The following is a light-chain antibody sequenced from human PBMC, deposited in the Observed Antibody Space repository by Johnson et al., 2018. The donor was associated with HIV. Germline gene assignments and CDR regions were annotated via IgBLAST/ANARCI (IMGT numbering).Light chain of an antibody. CDR1: SSNIGNNS. CDR3: GTWGGV. CDR2: DNN. J-gene: IGLJ1*01. Sequence: SVLTQPPSVSAAPGQKVTISCSGSSSNIGNNSVSWYQSLPGTAPKLLIYDNNKRPSGIPDRFSGSKSGTSATLGITGLRTGDEADYYCGTWGGVFGTGTKVTVL. V-gene: IGLV1-51*01.